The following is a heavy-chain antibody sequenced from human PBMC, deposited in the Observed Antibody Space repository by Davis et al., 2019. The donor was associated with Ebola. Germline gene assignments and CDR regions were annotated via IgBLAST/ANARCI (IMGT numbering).Heavy chain of an antibody. J-gene: IGHJ6*03. CDR3: ARGGATVAYYYYMDV. D-gene: IGHD3-16*01. Sequence: PGGSLRLSCAASGFTVSSNYMSWVRQAPGKGLEWVSVIYSGGSTYYADSVKGRFTISRHNSKNTLYLQMNSLRAEDTAVYYCARGGATVAYYYYMDVWGKGTTVTVSS. V-gene: IGHV3-53*04. CDR1: GFTVSSNY. CDR2: IYSGGST.